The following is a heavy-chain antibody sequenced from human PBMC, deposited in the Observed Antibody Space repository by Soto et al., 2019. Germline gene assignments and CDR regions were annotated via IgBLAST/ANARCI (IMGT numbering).Heavy chain of an antibody. CDR3: ASTQLTGDRNPLVYAFDI. D-gene: IGHD7-27*01. CDR2: IYYSGST. CDR1: GGSISSYY. Sequence: SETLSLTCTVSGGSISSYYWSWIRQPPGKGLEWIGYIYYSGSTNYNPSLKSRVTISVDTSKNQFSLKLSSVTAADTAVYYCASTQLTGDRNPLVYAFDIWGQGTMVTVSS. V-gene: IGHV4-59*01. J-gene: IGHJ3*02.